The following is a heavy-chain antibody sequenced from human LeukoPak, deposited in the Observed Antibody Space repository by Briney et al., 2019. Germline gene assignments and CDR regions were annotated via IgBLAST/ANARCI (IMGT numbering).Heavy chain of an antibody. V-gene: IGHV1-69*05. CDR2: IIPMFGTE. J-gene: IGHJ6*03. CDR1: GGTFSSYA. Sequence: SVKVSCKASGGTFSSYAIGWVRQAPGQGLEWMGGIIPMFGTENYAQKFQGRVTMTRDTSTSTVYMELSSLRSEDTAVYYCARGPSITMVRGGQWYYYMDVWGKGTTVTIPS. CDR3: ARGPSITMVRGGQWYYYMDV. D-gene: IGHD3-10*01.